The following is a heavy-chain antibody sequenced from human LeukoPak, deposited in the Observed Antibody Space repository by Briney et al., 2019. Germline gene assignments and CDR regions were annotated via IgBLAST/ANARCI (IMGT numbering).Heavy chain of an antibody. CDR3: AKSVTYYYDDIAT. CDR1: GFAFSSYA. CDR2: ISGSGGRT. Sequence: GGSLRLSCAASGFAFSSYAMSWVRQAPGKGLEWVSAISGSGGRTYYADSVKGRFTISRDKSKNTLYLQMNSLRAEDTAVYYCAKSVTYYYDDIATWGQGTLVTVSS. J-gene: IGHJ5*02. D-gene: IGHD3-22*01. V-gene: IGHV3-23*01.